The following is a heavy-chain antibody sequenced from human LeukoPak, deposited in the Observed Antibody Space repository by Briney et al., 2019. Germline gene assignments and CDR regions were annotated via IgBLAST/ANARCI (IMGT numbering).Heavy chain of an antibody. CDR1: GFPIGDYA. V-gene: IGHV3-9*01. Sequence: GRSLRLSCAASGFPIGDYAMHWVRQAPGKGLEWVSGIRWSTDSVGYADSVRGRFTISRDKAKNSLYLQMNSLRTEDTALYYCVKDFGQTTAAIAYWGQGSLVTVSS. CDR3: VKDFGQTTAAIAY. D-gene: IGHD2-2*01. CDR2: IRWSTDSV. J-gene: IGHJ4*02.